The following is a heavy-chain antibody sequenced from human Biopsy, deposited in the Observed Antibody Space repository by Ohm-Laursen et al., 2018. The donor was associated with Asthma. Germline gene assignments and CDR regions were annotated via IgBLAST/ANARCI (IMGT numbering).Heavy chain of an antibody. J-gene: IGHJ5*02. D-gene: IGHD7-27*01. CDR2: INPNGGGT. CDR3: ARGQKSPGDRWFDP. Sequence: SVKVSCKASGFTFMGYHIFWMRQAPGQGLEWMGRINPNGGGTHYAQKFQGRVTLTRDTSISTAYMDLSALTSGDTAVYYCARGQKSPGDRWFDPWGQGTLVTVSS. CDR1: GFTFMGYH. V-gene: IGHV1-2*06.